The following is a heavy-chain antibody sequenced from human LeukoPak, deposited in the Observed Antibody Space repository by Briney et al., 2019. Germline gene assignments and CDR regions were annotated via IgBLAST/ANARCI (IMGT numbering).Heavy chain of an antibody. D-gene: IGHD6-19*01. CDR3: ARDLIGAVANTIDDY. CDR2: ISRNSTYT. Sequence: PGGSLRLSCAASGFTFSDYYMIWIRQAPGKGLEWVSYISRNSTYTNYADSVKGRFTISRDNAKNSLNLQMNSLRAEDTAVYYCARDLIGAVANTIDDYWGQGTLVTVSS. CDR1: GFTFSDYY. V-gene: IGHV3-11*05. J-gene: IGHJ4*02.